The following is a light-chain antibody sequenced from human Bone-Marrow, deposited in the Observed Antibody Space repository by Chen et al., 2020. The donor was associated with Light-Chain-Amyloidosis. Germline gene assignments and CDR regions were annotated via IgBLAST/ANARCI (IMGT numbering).Light chain of an antibody. V-gene: IGLV3-21*02. CDR1: NIGATS. Sequence: SYVMTQPSAGAVAPGQQAPMACGGNNIGATSVHWYQQTPGQAPLLVVYDDSDRPSGIPELLSGSNSGNTATLTISRVEAGDEADYYCQVWDRSSDRPVFGGGTKLTVL. CDR3: QVWDRSSDRPV. J-gene: IGLJ3*02. CDR2: DDS.